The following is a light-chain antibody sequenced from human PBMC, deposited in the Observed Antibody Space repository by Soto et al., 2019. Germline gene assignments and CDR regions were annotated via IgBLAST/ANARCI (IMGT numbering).Light chain of an antibody. Sequence: DIQMTQSPSSVSASVGDRVTIRCRASQDISNWLAWYQQKPGEAPKFLIYAASNLQSGVPSKFSVSGSGTDFTLTISSLQPEDFAVYYCQQSYSTPQTFGQGTKVEIK. CDR1: QDISNW. CDR3: QQSYSTPQT. CDR2: AAS. J-gene: IGKJ1*01. V-gene: IGKV1-12*01.